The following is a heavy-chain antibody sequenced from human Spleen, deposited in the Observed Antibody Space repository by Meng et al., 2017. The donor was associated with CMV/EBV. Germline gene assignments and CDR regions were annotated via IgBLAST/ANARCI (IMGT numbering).Heavy chain of an antibody. CDR2: IYPGDSDT. V-gene: IGHV5-51*01. CDR1: GYSFTSYW. CDR3: ATPRYSGSPHDAFDI. Sequence: GESLKISCKGSGYSFTSYWIGWVRQMPGKGLEWMGIIYPGDSDTRYSPSFQGQVTILADKSISTAYLQWSSLKASDTAMYYCATPRYSGSPHDAFDIWGQGTMVTVSS. J-gene: IGHJ3*02. D-gene: IGHD1-26*01.